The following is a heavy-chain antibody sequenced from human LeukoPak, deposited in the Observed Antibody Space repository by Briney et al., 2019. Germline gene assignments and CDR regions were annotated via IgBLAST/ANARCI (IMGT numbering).Heavy chain of an antibody. CDR3: ARSRYFDWLLDY. CDR2: ISAYNGNT. D-gene: IGHD3-9*01. Sequence: VSCXXSXXXFTXYGIXWVRQAPGQGLEWMGWISAYNGNTNYAQKLQGRVTMTTDTSTSTAYMELRSLRSDDTAVYYCARSRYFDWLLDYWGQGTLVTVSS. V-gene: IGHV1-18*01. J-gene: IGHJ4*02. CDR1: XXXFTXYG.